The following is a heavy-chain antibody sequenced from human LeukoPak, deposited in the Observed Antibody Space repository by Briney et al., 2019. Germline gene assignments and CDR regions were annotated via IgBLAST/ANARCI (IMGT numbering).Heavy chain of an antibody. V-gene: IGHV4-39*02. Sequence: KSSETLALTCTLSGDSISSSSYYWGWIRQPPGKGLEWIGSIYYRGTTYYNTSLKSRVTITVDTSNNQFSLKLNSVTAADTAVYFCAREYSRSVVAGSRPDYWGQGLLVAVSS. D-gene: IGHD2-21*01. CDR3: AREYSRSVVAGSRPDY. CDR1: GDSISSSSYY. J-gene: IGHJ4*02. CDR2: IYYRGTT.